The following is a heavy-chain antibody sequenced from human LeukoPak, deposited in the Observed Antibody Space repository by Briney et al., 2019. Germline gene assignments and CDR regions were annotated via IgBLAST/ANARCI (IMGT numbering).Heavy chain of an antibody. Sequence: GASVKVSCKASGYTFTSYGISWVRQAPGQGLEWMGWISAYNGNTNYAQKLQGRVTMTTDTSTSTAYMELRSLRSDDTAVYYCARGGWGYCSGTSCYGLDYWGQGTLVTVSS. D-gene: IGHD2-2*01. J-gene: IGHJ4*02. CDR1: GYTFTSYG. CDR2: ISAYNGNT. V-gene: IGHV1-18*01. CDR3: ARGGWGYCSGTSCYGLDY.